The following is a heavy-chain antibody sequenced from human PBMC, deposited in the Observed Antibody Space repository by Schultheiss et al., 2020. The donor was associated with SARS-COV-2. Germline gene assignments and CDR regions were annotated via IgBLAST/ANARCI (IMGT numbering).Heavy chain of an antibody. J-gene: IGHJ6*02. V-gene: IGHV1-18*03. CDR3: AEHIGSSWSSGMDV. CDR2: ISAYNDNT. D-gene: IGHD6-13*01. Sequence: ASVKVSCKASGYTFTSYGISWVRQAPGQGLEWMGWISAYNDNTHYAQKFQGRVTMTRNTSISTAYMELSSLRSEDMVVYYCAEHIGSSWSSGMDVWGQGTTVTVSS. CDR1: GYTFTSYG.